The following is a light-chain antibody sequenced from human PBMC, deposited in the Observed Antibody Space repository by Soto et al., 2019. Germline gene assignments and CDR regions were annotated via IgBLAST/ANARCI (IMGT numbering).Light chain of an antibody. V-gene: IGKV4-1*01. Sequence: DIVMTQSPDSLAMSLGERATINCKYSQSGLYSSNNKNYLAWYQQKPGQPPKLLIYWASTRESGVPDRFSGSGSGTEFTLTISSLQSEDFAVYYCQQYNKWPLTFGGGTKVDIK. CDR1: QSGLYSSNNKNY. CDR3: QQYNKWPLT. J-gene: IGKJ4*01. CDR2: WAS.